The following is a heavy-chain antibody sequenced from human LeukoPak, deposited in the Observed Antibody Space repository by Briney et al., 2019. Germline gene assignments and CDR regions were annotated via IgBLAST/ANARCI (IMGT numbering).Heavy chain of an antibody. Sequence: GSLRLSCAASGFTFSSYSMNWVRQAPGKGLEWVSYISSSSSTIYYADSVKGRFTISRDNAKNSLYLQMNSLRAEDTAVYYCAGPDSSGFMMAFDIWGQGTMVTVSS. V-gene: IGHV3-48*04. CDR2: ISSSSSTI. D-gene: IGHD3-22*01. J-gene: IGHJ3*02. CDR1: GFTFSSYS. CDR3: AGPDSSGFMMAFDI.